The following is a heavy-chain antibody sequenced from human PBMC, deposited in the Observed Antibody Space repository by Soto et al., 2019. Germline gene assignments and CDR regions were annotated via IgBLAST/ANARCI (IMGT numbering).Heavy chain of an antibody. CDR2: IYWDDDK. V-gene: IGHV2-5*02. J-gene: IGHJ5*02. CDR3: AHSHIVVVTFDP. D-gene: IGHD2-21*02. Sequence: QITLKESGPTLVKPTQTLTLTCTFSGFSLSTSGVGVGWIRQPPGKALEWLALIYWDDDKRYSPSLKSRLTITQYPSKHPVVLTTTNMDPVDTATYYCAHSHIVVVTFDPWGQGTLVTVSS. CDR1: GFSLSTSGVG.